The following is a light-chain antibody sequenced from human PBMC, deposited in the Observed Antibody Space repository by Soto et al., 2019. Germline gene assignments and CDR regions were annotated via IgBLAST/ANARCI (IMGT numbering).Light chain of an antibody. Sequence: QSVLTQPPSVSAAPGQKVTISCSGSSSNIGNNYVSWYQQHPGKAPKLMIYEVSNRPSGVSNRFSGSKSGNTASLTISGLQAEDEADYYCSSYTSSSTLVVFGTGTKLTVL. CDR1: SSNIGNNY. V-gene: IGLV2-14*01. J-gene: IGLJ1*01. CDR3: SSYTSSSTLVV. CDR2: EVS.